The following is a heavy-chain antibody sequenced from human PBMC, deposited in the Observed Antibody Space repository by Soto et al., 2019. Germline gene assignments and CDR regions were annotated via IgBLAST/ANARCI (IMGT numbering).Heavy chain of an antibody. V-gene: IGHV2-26*01. CDR1: EFSLNNARMG. Sequence: QVTLKESGPVLVKPTETLTLTCAVSEFSLNNARMGVSWIRQPPGKALEWLAHIFSNDEKSYSTSLRSRLTIAKDTSKSQVVLTMTNMDPVDTATYYCAHMYEGEKKWLQLRYYFDSWGQGTLVTVSS. D-gene: IGHD2-8*01. CDR2: IFSNDEK. CDR3: AHMYEGEKKWLQLRYYFDS. J-gene: IGHJ4*02.